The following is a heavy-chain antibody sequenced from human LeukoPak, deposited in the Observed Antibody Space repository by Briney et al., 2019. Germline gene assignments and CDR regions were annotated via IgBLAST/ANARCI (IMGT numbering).Heavy chain of an antibody. V-gene: IGHV3-23*01. CDR2: SGTDGDT. CDR1: GFTFSTYA. CDR3: AKENSGRTFNFDY. J-gene: IGHJ4*02. Sequence: GGSLRLSCAVSGFTFSTYAMRWVRQAPGKGLEWVPSSGTDGDTYYADSVKGRFTISRDNSKSTLYLQMNSLRAEDTALYYCAKENSGRTFNFDYWGQGTLVTVSS. D-gene: IGHD3-10*01.